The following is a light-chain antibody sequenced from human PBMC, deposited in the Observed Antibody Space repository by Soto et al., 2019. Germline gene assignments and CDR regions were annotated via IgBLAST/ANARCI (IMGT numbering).Light chain of an antibody. CDR2: GAS. CDR1: QSVSRNY. J-gene: IGKJ2*01. Sequence: EIVLTQSPGTLSLSPGERATLSCRASQSVSRNYLAWYQQKSGQAPRLLIYGASSRASDIPDRFSGSGSGTDFTLTISRLEPEDFAVYYCQQYGSSPPYTFGQGTKLEIK. V-gene: IGKV3-20*01. CDR3: QQYGSSPPYT.